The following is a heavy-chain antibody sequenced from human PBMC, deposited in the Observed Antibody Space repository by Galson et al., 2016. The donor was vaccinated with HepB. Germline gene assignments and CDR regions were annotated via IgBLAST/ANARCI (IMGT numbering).Heavy chain of an antibody. D-gene: IGHD3-10*01. V-gene: IGHV4-30-2*01. CDR1: GASISSGNYC. CDR3: ARSDDGSGILTS. Sequence: TLSLTCAVSGASISSGNYCWSWIRQPPGKGLEWIGYIYRSGSTYYNPSLTTRVTISVDRSKNQFSLKLTSVNAADTAVYYRARSDDGSGILTSWGQGTLVTVSS. J-gene: IGHJ5*02. CDR2: IYRSGST.